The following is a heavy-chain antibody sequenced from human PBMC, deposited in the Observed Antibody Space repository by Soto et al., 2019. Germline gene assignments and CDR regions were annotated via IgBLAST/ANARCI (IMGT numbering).Heavy chain of an antibody. D-gene: IGHD2-15*01. J-gene: IGHJ2*01. V-gene: IGHV1-18*01. CDR2: ISIEKGDT. CDR1: GYSFDTFG. CDR3: ARCYCSVVSCFTCWPFDL. Sequence: QVQVVQSGAEVKKPGASVKVACKASGYSFDTFGMSWVRQAPGQGLEWMGWISIEKGDTNSAQKLQDRVTMTTDTSKRTAYMDLRSLTSADTAVYYCARCYCSVVSCFTCWPFDLWGRGTLVTVSS.